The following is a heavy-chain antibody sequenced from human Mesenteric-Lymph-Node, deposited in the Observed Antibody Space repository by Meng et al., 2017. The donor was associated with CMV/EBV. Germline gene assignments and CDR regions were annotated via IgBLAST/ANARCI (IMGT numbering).Heavy chain of an antibody. V-gene: IGHV3-21*01. CDR3: ARDGSRHEYEFVS. CDR1: GFTFDDYG. D-gene: IGHD3/OR15-3a*01. Sequence: GGSLRLSCAASGFTFDDYGMSWVRQAPGKGLEWVSSISSSSSYIYYADSVKGRFTISRDNAKNSLYLQMNSLRAEDTAVYYCARDGSRHEYEFVSWGQGTLVTVSS. J-gene: IGHJ4*02. CDR2: ISSSSSYI.